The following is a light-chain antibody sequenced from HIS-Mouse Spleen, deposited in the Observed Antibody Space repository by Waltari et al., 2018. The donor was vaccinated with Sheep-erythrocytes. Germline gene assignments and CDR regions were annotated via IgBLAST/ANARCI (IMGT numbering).Light chain of an antibody. V-gene: IGLV2-11*01. Sequence: QSALTQPRSVSGSPGQSVTIFCTGTSSNVGGYNYVSCYQQYPGKAPKLMIYDVSKRPSGVPDRFSGSKSGNTASLTISGLQAEDEADYYCCSYAGSYNHVFATGTKVTVL. CDR1: SSNVGGYNY. CDR3: CSYAGSYNHV. CDR2: DVS. J-gene: IGLJ1*01.